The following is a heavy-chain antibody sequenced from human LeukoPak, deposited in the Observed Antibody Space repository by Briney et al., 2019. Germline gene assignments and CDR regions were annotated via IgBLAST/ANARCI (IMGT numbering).Heavy chain of an antibody. V-gene: IGHV1-18*01. D-gene: IGHD6-13*01. CDR1: GYTFTSYG. Sequence: ASVKVSCKASGYTFTSYGISWVRQAPGQGLEWMGWISAYNSNTNYAQKLQGRVTMTTDTSTSTAYMELRSLRSDDTAVYYCARGWDAADPGDYWGQGALVTVSS. J-gene: IGHJ4*02. CDR3: ARGWDAADPGDY. CDR2: ISAYNSNT.